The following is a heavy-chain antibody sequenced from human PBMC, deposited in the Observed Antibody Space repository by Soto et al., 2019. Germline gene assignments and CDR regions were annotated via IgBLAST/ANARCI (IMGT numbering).Heavy chain of an antibody. CDR2: IDPSDSYT. CDR3: ATLTYYYGSGSYYPKQNPYYYYYNGMDV. Sequence: GESLKICWKGSGYNFASYCISWVRQMPGKGLEWMGRIDPSDSYTNYSPSFQGHVTISADKSISTAYLQWSSLKASDTAMYYCATLTYYYGSGSYYPKQNPYYYYYNGMDVWGQGTTVTVSS. V-gene: IGHV5-10-1*01. J-gene: IGHJ6*02. D-gene: IGHD3-10*01. CDR1: GYNFASYC.